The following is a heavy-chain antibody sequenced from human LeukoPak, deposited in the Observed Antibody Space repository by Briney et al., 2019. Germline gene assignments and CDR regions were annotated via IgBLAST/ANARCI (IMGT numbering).Heavy chain of an antibody. CDR1: GFTFSSYA. D-gene: IGHD3-22*01. J-gene: IGHJ4*02. CDR2: ISYDGSNK. Sequence: PGRSLRLSCAASGFTFSSYAMHWVRQAPGKGLEWVAVISYDGSNKYYADSVKGRFTISRDNSKNTLYLQMNSLRAEDTAVYYCARCYDSSGYYSLYYFDYWGQGTLATVSS. CDR3: ARCYDSSGYYSLYYFDY. V-gene: IGHV3-30-3*01.